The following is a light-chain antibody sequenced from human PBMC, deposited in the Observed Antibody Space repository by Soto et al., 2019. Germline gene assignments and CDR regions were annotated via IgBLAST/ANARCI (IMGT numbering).Light chain of an antibody. J-gene: IGKJ1*01. V-gene: IGKV1-5*01. Sequence: DIQMTQSPSTLSASVGDRVTITCRASQSISSWLAWYQQKPGKAPKLLIYDASSLESGVPSRFSGSGSGTEFTLTISSLQAEDFATYYCQQTYNTPRTFGRGTKVDIK. CDR2: DAS. CDR1: QSISSW. CDR3: QQTYNTPRT.